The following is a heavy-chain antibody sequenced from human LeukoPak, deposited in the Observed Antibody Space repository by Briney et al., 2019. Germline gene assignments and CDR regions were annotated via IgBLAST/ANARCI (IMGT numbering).Heavy chain of an antibody. J-gene: IGHJ3*02. CDR2: NSAYNGNT. V-gene: IGHV1-18*01. CDR1: GYTFTSYG. D-gene: IGHD3-22*01. Sequence: ASVKVSCKASGYTFTSYGISWVRQAPGQGLEWMGWNSAYNGNTNYAQKLQGRVTMTTDTSTSTAYMELRSLRSDDTAVYYCARDYGPRYYDSSGLLFDIWGQGTMVTVSS. CDR3: ARDYGPRYYDSSGLLFDI.